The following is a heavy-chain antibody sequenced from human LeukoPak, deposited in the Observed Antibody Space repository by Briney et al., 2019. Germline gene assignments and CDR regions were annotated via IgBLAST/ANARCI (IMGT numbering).Heavy chain of an antibody. D-gene: IGHD6-6*01. J-gene: IGHJ4*02. V-gene: IGHV1-46*01. CDR1: GYTFTSYY. CDR2: INPSGGST. CDR3: ARVREYSGDY. Sequence: ASVKVSCKASGYTFTSYYMHWVRQAPGQGLEWMGIINPSGGSTSYAQKFQGRVTMTRDMSTSTAYMELRSLRSDDTAVYYCARVREYSGDYWGQGTLVTVSS.